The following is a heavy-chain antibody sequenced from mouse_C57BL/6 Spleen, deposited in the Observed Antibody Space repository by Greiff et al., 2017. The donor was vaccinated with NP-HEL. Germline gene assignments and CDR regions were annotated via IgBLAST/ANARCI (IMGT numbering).Heavy chain of an antibody. J-gene: IGHJ3*01. CDR2: ILPGSGST. V-gene: IGHV1-9*01. CDR3: ARKGNDYDGFAY. D-gene: IGHD2-4*01. Sequence: QVQLQQSGAELMKPGASVKLSCKATGYTFTGYWIEWVKQRPGHGLEWIGEILPGSGSTNYNEKFKGKATFTADTSSNTAYMQLSSLTTEDSAIYYCARKGNDYDGFAYWGQGTLVTVSA. CDR1: GYTFTGYW.